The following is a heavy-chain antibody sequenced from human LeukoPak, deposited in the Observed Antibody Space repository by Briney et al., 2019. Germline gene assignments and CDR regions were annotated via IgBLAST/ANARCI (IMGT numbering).Heavy chain of an antibody. V-gene: IGHV5-51*01. CDR1: GYSFTSYW. D-gene: IGHD1-26*01. Sequence: GESLKISCKGSGYSFTSYWIGWVRRMPGKGLEWMGIIHPDDSDSRYSPSFQGQVSFSADKSINTAYLQWSSLKASDTAMYYCARLPYSGSYLAPFDYWGQGTLVTVPS. CDR3: ARLPYSGSYLAPFDY. CDR2: IHPDDSDS. J-gene: IGHJ4*02.